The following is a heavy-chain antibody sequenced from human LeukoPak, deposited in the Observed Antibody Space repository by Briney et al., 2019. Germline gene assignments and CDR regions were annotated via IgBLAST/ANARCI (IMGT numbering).Heavy chain of an antibody. Sequence: GRSLRLSCAASGFTFDDYAMHWVRQAPGKGLEWVSFISWNSRTIEYADSVRGRFTISRDNAKNSLYLQMNSLRTEDTALYYCVKFTNSGYYYAKYFHHWGQGTLVTVSS. D-gene: IGHD3-22*01. J-gene: IGHJ1*01. CDR1: GFTFDDYA. CDR2: ISWNSRTI. CDR3: VKFTNSGYYYAKYFHH. V-gene: IGHV3-9*01.